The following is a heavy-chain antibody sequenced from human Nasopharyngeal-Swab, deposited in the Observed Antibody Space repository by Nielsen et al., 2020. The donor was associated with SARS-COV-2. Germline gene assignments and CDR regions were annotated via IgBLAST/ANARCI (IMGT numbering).Heavy chain of an antibody. J-gene: IGHJ4*02. CDR2: INPSGGST. CDR3: AREDYDTNFDY. V-gene: IGHV1-46*01. D-gene: IGHD4-17*01. Sequence: ASVKVSCKASGYTFTSYYMHWVRQAPGQGLEWMGIINPSGGSTSYAQKFQGRVTMTRDTSTSTVYMELSSLRSEDTTVYYCAREDYDTNFDYWGQGTLVTVSS. CDR1: GYTFTSYY.